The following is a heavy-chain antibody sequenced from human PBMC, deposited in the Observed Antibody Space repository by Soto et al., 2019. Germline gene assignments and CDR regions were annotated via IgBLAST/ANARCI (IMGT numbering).Heavy chain of an antibody. Sequence: QVQLVQSGAEVKKPGASVKVSCKASGYTFTSYGISWVRQAPGQGLEWMGWISAYNGNTNYAQKLQGRVTMTTDKSTRTAYMELRSRRSDDTAVYYCARDRSRVRGVTSSFDYWGQGTLVTVSS. CDR2: ISAYNGNT. CDR1: GYTFTSYG. J-gene: IGHJ4*02. D-gene: IGHD3-10*01. CDR3: ARDRSRVRGVTSSFDY. V-gene: IGHV1-18*01.